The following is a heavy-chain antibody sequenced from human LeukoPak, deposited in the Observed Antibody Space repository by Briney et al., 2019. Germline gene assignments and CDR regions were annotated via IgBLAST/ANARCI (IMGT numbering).Heavy chain of an antibody. J-gene: IGHJ4*02. D-gene: IGHD3-22*01. CDR1: GFTFSSYS. CDR2: ISSSSSYI. Sequence: GGSLGLSCAASGFTFSSYSMNWVRQAPGKGLEWVSSISSSSSYIYYADSVKGRFTISRDNAKNSLYLQMNSLRAEDTAVYYCARASDSKSGDYWGQGTLVTVSS. CDR3: ARASDSKSGDY. V-gene: IGHV3-21*01.